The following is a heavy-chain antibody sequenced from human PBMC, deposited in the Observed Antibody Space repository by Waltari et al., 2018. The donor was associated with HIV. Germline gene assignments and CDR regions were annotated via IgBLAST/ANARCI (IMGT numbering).Heavy chain of an antibody. CDR3: ARGPHTSIFGVVKYFQP. Sequence: QVQLQQWGTGLLMPSETLSLTCAVYGGSFTAYYWTWIRQSPGNGLEWIGEIDHSGSSNYNPSLKRRVTISVDAAKNQFSLKLTAVTAADTGLYYCARGPHTSIFGVVKYFQPWGQGTLVIVSS. CDR2: IDHSGSS. J-gene: IGHJ1*01. D-gene: IGHD3-3*01. CDR1: GGSFTAYY. V-gene: IGHV4-34*02.